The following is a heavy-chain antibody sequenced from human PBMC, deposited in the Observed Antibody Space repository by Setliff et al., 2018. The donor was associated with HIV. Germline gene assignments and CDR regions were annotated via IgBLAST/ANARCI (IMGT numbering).Heavy chain of an antibody. Sequence: SQTLSLTCVISGDSVSNYSAAWNWIRQPPSRGLEWLGRTFHRSKWYSDYAESVRSRITINPDTSKNQLSLQLHSVTPEDTAVYYCARSITTAGTVFDYWGQGTLVTVSS. D-gene: IGHD6-13*01. CDR1: GDSVSNYSAA. CDR3: ARSITTAGTVFDY. J-gene: IGHJ4*02. V-gene: IGHV6-1*01. CDR2: TFHRSKWYS.